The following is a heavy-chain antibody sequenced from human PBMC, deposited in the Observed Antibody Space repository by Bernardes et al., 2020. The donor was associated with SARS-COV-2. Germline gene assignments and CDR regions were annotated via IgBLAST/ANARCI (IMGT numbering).Heavy chain of an antibody. D-gene: IGHD1-1*01. CDR1: GGSFSGYY. CDR3: ARCTTRLYYFDY. J-gene: IGHJ4*02. Sequence: SETLSLTCAVYGGSFSGYYWSWIRQPPGKGLEWIGEINHSGSTNYNPSLKSRVTISVDTSKNQFSLKLSSVTAADTAVYYCARCTTRLYYFDYWGQGTLVTVSS. CDR2: INHSGST. V-gene: IGHV4-34*01.